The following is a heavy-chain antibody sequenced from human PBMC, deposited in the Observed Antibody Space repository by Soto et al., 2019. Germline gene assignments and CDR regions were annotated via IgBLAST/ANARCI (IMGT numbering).Heavy chain of an antibody. CDR3: ARDVGNYDILTGYYPAIDY. D-gene: IGHD3-9*01. J-gene: IGHJ4*02. V-gene: IGHV1-18*01. CDR2: NT. Sequence: NTKYAQKLQGRVTMTTDTSTSTAYMELRSLRSDDTAVYYCARDVGNYDILTGYYPAIDYWGQGTLVTVPS.